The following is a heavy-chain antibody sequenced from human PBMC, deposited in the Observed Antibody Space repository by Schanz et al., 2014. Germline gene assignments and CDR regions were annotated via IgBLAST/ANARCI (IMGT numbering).Heavy chain of an antibody. J-gene: IGHJ4*02. CDR3: ARGGSGSHYRLDY. V-gene: IGHV3-48*01. D-gene: IGHD1-26*01. CDR1: GFGFSTFT. CDR2: ISGSIRTI. Sequence: EVQLLESGGGLIQPGGSLGLSWAPSGFGFSTFTMTGAPRAPGKGLEWVSYISGSIRTIYYADSMKGRFTVSRDNAENALYLQMNSLRAEDTGLYFCARGGSGSHYRLDYWGQGTLVTVSS.